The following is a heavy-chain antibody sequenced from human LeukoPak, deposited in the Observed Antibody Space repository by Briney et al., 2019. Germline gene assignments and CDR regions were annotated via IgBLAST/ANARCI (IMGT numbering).Heavy chain of an antibody. V-gene: IGHV3-30*18. CDR1: GFTFSSYG. CDR3: AKDGAGYFDY. D-gene: IGHD1-26*01. CDR2: ISYDGSNK. Sequence: GRSLRLSCAASGFTFSSYGMHWVRQAPGKGLEWVAVISYDGSNKYYADSVKGRFIISRDNSKNTLYLQMNSLRAEDTAVYYCAKDGAGYFDYWGQGTLVIVSS. J-gene: IGHJ4*02.